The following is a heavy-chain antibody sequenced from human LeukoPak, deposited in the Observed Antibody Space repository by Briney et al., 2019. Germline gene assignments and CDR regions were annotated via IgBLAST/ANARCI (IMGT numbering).Heavy chain of an antibody. CDR3: ARGLVGGIYYYYMDV. CDR2: IYTSGSA. CDR1: GGSISSHY. V-gene: IGHV4-4*07. Sequence: SETLSLTSTVDGGSISSHYWSWIRQPAGKGLEWIGRIYTSGSANYNPSLKSRVTMSVDTSKTQFSLKLSSVTAADTAVYYCARGLVGGIYYYYMDVWGKGTTVTVSS. D-gene: IGHD1-26*01. J-gene: IGHJ6*03.